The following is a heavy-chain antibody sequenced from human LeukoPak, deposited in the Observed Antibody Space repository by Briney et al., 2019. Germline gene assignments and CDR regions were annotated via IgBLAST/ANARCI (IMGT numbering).Heavy chain of an antibody. V-gene: IGHV3-74*01. Sequence: GGSLTLSCEDSGFTFRSYEMNWVRQAPGKGLVWVSRINSDGSSTRYAESVKGRFTISRDNAKNTLYLQMNSLRAEDTAVYYCARDWYYAIDYWGQGTLVTVSS. D-gene: IGHD2-2*01. J-gene: IGHJ4*02. CDR3: ARDWYYAIDY. CDR1: GFTFRSYE. CDR2: INSDGSST.